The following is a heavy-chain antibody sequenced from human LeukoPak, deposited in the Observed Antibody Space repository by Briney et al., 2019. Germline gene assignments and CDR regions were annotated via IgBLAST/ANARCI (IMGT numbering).Heavy chain of an antibody. D-gene: IGHD2/OR15-2a*01. V-gene: IGHV4-34*01. CDR2: INHSGST. CDR3: ARGLDLGIYAY. J-gene: IGHJ4*02. Sequence: SETLSLTCAVYGGSFSGYYWSWIRQPPGKGLEWIGEINHSGSTNYNPSLKSRVTISVDTSKTQFPLKLSSVTAADTAVYYCARGLDLGIYAYWGQGTLVTVSS. CDR1: GGSFSGYY.